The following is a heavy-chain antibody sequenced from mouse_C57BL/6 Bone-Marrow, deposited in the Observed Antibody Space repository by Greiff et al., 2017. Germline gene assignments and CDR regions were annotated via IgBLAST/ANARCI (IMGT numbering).Heavy chain of an antibody. Sequence: ASGYTFTDYEMHWVKQTPVHGLEWIGAIDPETGGTAYNQKFKGKAILTADKSSSTAYMELRSLTSEDSAVYYCPYDYGSSSWYFDVWGTGTTVTVSS. V-gene: IGHV1-15*01. CDR2: IDPETGGT. J-gene: IGHJ1*03. D-gene: IGHD1-1*01. CDR3: PYDYGSSSWYFDV. CDR1: GYTFTDYE.